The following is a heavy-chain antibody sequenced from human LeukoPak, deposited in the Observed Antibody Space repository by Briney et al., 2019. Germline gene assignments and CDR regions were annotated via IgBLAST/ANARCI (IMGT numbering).Heavy chain of an antibody. CDR2: IKQDGSEK. Sequence: QAGGSLRLSCAASGFTFSSYWMSWVRQAPGKGLEWVANIKQDGSEKYYVDSVKGRFTISRDNAKNSLYLQMNSLRAEDTAVYYCAAENYDFWSGDWWFDPWGQGTLVTVSS. D-gene: IGHD3-3*01. V-gene: IGHV3-7*01. CDR1: GFTFSSYW. CDR3: AAENYDFWSGDWWFDP. J-gene: IGHJ5*02.